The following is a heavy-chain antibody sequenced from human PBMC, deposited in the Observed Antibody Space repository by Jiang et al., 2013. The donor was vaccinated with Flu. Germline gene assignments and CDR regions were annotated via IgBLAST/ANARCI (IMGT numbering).Heavy chain of an antibody. Sequence: LLKPSETLSLTCTVSGGSISSYYWSWIRQPAGKGLEWIGRIYTSGSTNYNPSLKSRVTMSVDTSKNQFSLKLSSVTAADTAVYYCARDLGVGELFLPFDYWGQGTLVTVSS. J-gene: IGHJ4*02. D-gene: IGHD3-10*01. CDR3: ARDLGVGELFLPFDY. V-gene: IGHV4-4*07. CDR2: IYTSGST. CDR1: GGSISSYY.